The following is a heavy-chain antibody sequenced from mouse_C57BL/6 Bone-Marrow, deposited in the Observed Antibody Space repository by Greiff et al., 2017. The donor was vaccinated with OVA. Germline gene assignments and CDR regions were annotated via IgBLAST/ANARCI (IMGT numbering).Heavy chain of an antibody. CDR1: GYSFTGYY. CDR2: INPSTGGT. V-gene: IGHV1-42*01. J-gene: IGHJ2*01. D-gene: IGHD2-2*01. CDR3: ARWFFDD. Sequence: VQLQQSGPELVKPGASVKISCKASGYSFTGYYMNWVKQSPEKSLEWIGEINPSTGGTTYNQKFKAKATLTVDKSSSTAYMQLKSLTAEDSAVYYCARWFFDDWGKGTTLTVSS.